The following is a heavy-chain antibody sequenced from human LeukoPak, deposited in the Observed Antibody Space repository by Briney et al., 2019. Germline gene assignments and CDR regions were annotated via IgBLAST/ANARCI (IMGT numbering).Heavy chain of an antibody. CDR1: GYTFTGYY. D-gene: IGHD6-13*01. CDR2: INPNSGGT. J-gene: IGHJ5*02. Sequence: ASVKVSCKASGYTFTGYYMHWVRQAPGQGLEWMGWINPNSGGTNYAQKFQGRVTMTRDTSISTAYMELSRLRSDDTAVYYCASDIAAAGRRPISVFDPWGQGTLVTVSP. V-gene: IGHV1-2*02. CDR3: ASDIAAAGRRPISVFDP.